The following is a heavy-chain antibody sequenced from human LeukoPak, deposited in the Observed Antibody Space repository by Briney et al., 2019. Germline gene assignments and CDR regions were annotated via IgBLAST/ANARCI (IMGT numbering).Heavy chain of an antibody. Sequence: SETLSLTCAVYGGSFSGYYWSWLRQPPGKGLEWIGEINHSGSTNYNPSLKSRVTISVDTSKNQFSLKLSSVTAADTAVYYCARGATYYYDSSGYYYVGRLKWYFDYWGQGTLVTVSS. CDR2: INHSGST. CDR1: GGSFSGYY. D-gene: IGHD3-22*01. CDR3: ARGATYYYDSSGYYYVGRLKWYFDY. J-gene: IGHJ4*02. V-gene: IGHV4-34*01.